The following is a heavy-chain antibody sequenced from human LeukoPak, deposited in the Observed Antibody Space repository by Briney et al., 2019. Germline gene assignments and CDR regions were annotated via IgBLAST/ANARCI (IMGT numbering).Heavy chain of an antibody. CDR3: ARSRELQLDY. Sequence: PSETLSLTCAVYGVSLSGYYWSWICQPPGKGLEWIGEISDSGSTNYNPSLKSRVTISVDKSKNQFSLKLSSVTAADTAVYYCARSRELQLDYWGQGTLVTVSS. V-gene: IGHV4-34*01. CDR2: ISDSGST. J-gene: IGHJ4*02. D-gene: IGHD4-23*01. CDR1: GVSLSGYY.